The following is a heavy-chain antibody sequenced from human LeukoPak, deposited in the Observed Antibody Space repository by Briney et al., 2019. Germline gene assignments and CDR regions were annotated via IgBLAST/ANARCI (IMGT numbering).Heavy chain of an antibody. CDR3: ARAGLTDIVVVQAAIPGDY. V-gene: IGHV1-2*02. D-gene: IGHD2-2*02. CDR1: GYTFTGYY. J-gene: IGHJ4*02. Sequence: ASVKVSCKASGYTFTGYYMHWVRQAPGQGLEWMGWINPNSGGTNYAQKFQGRVTMTRDTSISTAYMELSRLRSDDTAVYYCARAGLTDIVVVQAAIPGDYWGQGTLVTVSS. CDR2: INPNSGGT.